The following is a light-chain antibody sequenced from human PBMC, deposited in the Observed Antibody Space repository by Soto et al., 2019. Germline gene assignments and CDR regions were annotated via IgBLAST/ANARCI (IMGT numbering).Light chain of an antibody. J-gene: IGKJ1*01. Sequence: EIVLTQSPAAVSLSPGERATLSCRASQSVSSYLAWYQQKPGQAPRLLIYDASNRATGIPGRFSGRGAGAEFTLTISSLQSEDFAVYYCQQYRSWPRTFGQGTKVDI. CDR1: QSVSSY. V-gene: IGKV3-11*01. CDR3: QQYRSWPRT. CDR2: DAS.